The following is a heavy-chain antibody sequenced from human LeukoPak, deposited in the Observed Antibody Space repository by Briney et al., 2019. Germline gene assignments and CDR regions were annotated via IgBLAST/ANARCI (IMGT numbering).Heavy chain of an antibody. D-gene: IGHD5-18*01. V-gene: IGHV4-61*02. Sequence: SQTLSLTCTVSGGSLSSGSYYWRWLREPAGRGVEWFGRIYKRGSTNHNPSHKSRVTIPVDTSKNQFSLKLISVSAADRAVYYCARQYSYGALLDYWGQGTLVTVSS. J-gene: IGHJ4*02. CDR3: ARQYSYGALLDY. CDR2: IYKRGST. CDR1: GGSLSSGSYY.